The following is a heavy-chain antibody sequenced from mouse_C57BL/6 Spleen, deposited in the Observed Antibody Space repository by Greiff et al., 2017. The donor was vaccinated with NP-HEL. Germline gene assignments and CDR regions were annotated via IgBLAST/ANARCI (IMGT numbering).Heavy chain of an antibody. V-gene: IGHV5-6*01. CDR1: GFTFSSYG. Sequence: EVQRVESGGDLVKPGGSLKLSCAASGFTFSSYGMSWVRQTPDKRLEWVATISSGGSYTYYPDSVKGRFTISRDNAKNTLYLQMSSLKSEDTAMYYCASVNWESAMDYWGQGTSVTVSS. J-gene: IGHJ4*01. CDR3: ASVNWESAMDY. D-gene: IGHD4-1*01. CDR2: ISSGGSYT.